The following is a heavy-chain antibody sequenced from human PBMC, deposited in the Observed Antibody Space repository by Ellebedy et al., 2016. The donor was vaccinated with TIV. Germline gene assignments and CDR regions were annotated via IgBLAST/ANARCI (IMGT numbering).Heavy chain of an antibody. CDR2: IYYSGST. J-gene: IGHJ5*02. CDR3: ARHELEDCSSTSCYDNWFDP. V-gene: IGHV4-39*01. Sequence: SETLSLXXTVSGGSISSSSYYWGWIRQPPGKGLEWIGSIYYSGSTYYNPSLKSRVTISVDTSKNQFSLKLSSVTAADTAVYYCARHELEDCSSTSCYDNWFDPWGQGTLVTVSS. CDR1: GGSISSSSYY. D-gene: IGHD2-2*01.